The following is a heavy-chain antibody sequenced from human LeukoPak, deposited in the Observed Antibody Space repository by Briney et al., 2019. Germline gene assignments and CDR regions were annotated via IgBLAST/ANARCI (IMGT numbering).Heavy chain of an antibody. Sequence: GASVKVSCQASGYTFTGYYMHWVRQAPGRGLEWMGWINPNSGDTNYAQKFQGRVTMTRDTSISTAYMELSRLRSDDTAVYYCAKDILYDILTGYALYNWFDPWGQGTLVTVSS. J-gene: IGHJ5*02. CDR3: AKDILYDILTGYALYNWFDP. CDR2: INPNSGDT. D-gene: IGHD3-9*01. V-gene: IGHV1-2*02. CDR1: GYTFTGYY.